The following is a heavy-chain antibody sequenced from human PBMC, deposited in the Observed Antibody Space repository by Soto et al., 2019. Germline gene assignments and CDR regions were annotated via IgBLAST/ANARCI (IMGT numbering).Heavy chain of an antibody. CDR2: VSGNGGST. J-gene: IGHJ4*02. V-gene: IGHV3-23*01. D-gene: IGHD3-3*01. Sequence: GGSLRLCCSASGFTFSGYAMSWVRQAPGKGLEWLSAVSGNGGSTYYADSVKGRFTFSRDNSKNTVFLQMNSLRAEDTAVYYCARGFGQAFDYWGQGTLVTVSS. CDR1: GFTFSGYA. CDR3: ARGFGQAFDY.